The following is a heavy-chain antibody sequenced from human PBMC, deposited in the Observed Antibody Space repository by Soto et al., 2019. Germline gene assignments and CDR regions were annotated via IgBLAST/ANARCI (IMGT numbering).Heavy chain of an antibody. V-gene: IGHV3-30-3*01. CDR2: ISYDGNNK. Sequence: GGSLRLSCAASGFTFSSYAMHWVRQAPGKGLEWVAVISYDGNNKYYADSVKGRFTISRDNSKNTLYLQMNSLRPEDTAVYYCARDQDWELSFDYYYGMDVWGQGTTVTVPS. CDR1: GFTFSSYA. CDR3: ARDQDWELSFDYYYGMDV. J-gene: IGHJ6*02. D-gene: IGHD1-26*01.